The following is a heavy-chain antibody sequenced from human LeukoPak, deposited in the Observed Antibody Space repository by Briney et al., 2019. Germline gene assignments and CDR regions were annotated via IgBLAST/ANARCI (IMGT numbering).Heavy chain of an antibody. CDR2: IYYSGST. D-gene: IGHD6-19*01. CDR3: ARAAVAAIGAFDI. J-gene: IGHJ3*02. V-gene: IGHV4-59*11. CDR1: GGSISSHY. Sequence: PSETLSLTCTVSGGSISSHYWSWIRQPPGKGLEWIGYIYYSGSTNYNPSLKSRVTISVDTSKNQFSLKLSFVTAADTAVYYCARAAVAAIGAFDIWGQGTMVTVSS.